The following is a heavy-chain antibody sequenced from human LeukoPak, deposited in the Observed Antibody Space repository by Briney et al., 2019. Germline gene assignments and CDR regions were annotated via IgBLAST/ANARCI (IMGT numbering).Heavy chain of an antibody. V-gene: IGHV1-2*02. D-gene: IGHD4-17*01. CDR2: INPNSGGT. CDR3: VRAANDYGDYDFDY. J-gene: IGHJ4*02. CDR1: GYTFTGYY. Sequence: ASVKVSCKASGYTFTGYYMHWVRQAPGQGLEWMGWINPNSGGTNYAQKFQGRVTMTRDTSISTAYMELSRLRSDDTAVYYCVRAANDYGDYDFDYWGQGTLVNVSS.